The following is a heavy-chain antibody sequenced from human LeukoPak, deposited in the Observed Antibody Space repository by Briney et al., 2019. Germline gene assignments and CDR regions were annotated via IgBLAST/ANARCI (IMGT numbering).Heavy chain of an antibody. Sequence: GGSLRLSCAASGFTFSSYSMNWVRQAPGKGLEWVSSISSSSSYIYYADSVKGRFTISRDNAKNSLYLQMNSLRAEDTAGYYCARDPTGSSSWDDYWGQGTLVTVSS. CDR1: GFTFSSYS. D-gene: IGHD6-13*01. J-gene: IGHJ4*02. CDR3: ARDPTGSSSWDDY. V-gene: IGHV3-21*01. CDR2: ISSSSSYI.